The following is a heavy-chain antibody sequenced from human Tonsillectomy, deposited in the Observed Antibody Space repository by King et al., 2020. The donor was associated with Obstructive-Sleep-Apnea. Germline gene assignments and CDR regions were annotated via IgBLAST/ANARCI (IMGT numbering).Heavy chain of an antibody. V-gene: IGHV3-33*01. CDR2: IRYDGSNK. J-gene: IGHJ4*02. D-gene: IGHD4-11*01. CDR3: ARHERLFDY. Sequence: VQLVESGGGVVQPGRSLRLSCAASGFTFSSYGMHWVRQAPGKGLEWVAVIRYDGSNKYYADSVKGRFTISRDNSKNTLYLQMNSLRAEDTAVYYCARHERLFDYWGQGTLVTVSS. CDR1: GFTFSSYG.